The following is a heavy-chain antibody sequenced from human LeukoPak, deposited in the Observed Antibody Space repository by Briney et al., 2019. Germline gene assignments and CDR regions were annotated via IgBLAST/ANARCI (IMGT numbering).Heavy chain of an antibody. Sequence: GGSLRLSCAGSGFIFNSHWMTWARQAPGMGLEWVGNIRQDGDEKFYADSVRGRFTISRDNAKNSLYLHLNSLRAEDTAIYCARVRTEWYIDLWGRGTLVTVSP. D-gene: IGHD2-8*02. V-gene: IGHV3-7*01. CDR2: IRQDGDEK. CDR1: GFIFNSHW. CDR3: ARVRTEWYIDL. J-gene: IGHJ2*01.